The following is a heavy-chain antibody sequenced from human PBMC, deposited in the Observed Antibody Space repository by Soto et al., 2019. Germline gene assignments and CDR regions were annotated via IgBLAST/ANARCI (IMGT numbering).Heavy chain of an antibody. CDR1: GYTFTGYY. J-gene: IGHJ6*04. Sequence: ASVKVSCKASGYTFTGYYMHWVRQAPGQGLEWMGWINPNSGGTNYAQKFQGRVTMTRDTSISTAYMELSRLRSDDTDVYYCARDTWIQLRTSPVYYYYGMDVWGKGTTVTVSS. CDR3: ARDTWIQLRTSPVYYYYGMDV. CDR2: INPNSGGT. D-gene: IGHD5-18*01. V-gene: IGHV1-2*02.